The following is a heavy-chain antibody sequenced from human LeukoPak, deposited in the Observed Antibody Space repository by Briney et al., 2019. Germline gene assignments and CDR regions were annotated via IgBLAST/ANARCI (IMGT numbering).Heavy chain of an antibody. CDR1: GGSFSGYY. D-gene: IGHD3-10*01. V-gene: IGHV4-34*01. CDR2: INHSGST. CDR3: ARGSGRFGEQWC. Sequence: ASETLSLTCAVYGGSFSGYYWSWIRQPPGKGLEWIGEINHSGSTNYNPSLKSRVTISADTSKNQFSLKLSSVTAADTAVYYCARGSGRFGEQWCWGQGTLVTVSS. J-gene: IGHJ4*02.